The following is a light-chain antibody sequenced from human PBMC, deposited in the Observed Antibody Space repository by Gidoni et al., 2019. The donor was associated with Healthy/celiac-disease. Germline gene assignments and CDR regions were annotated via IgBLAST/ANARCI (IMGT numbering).Light chain of an antibody. J-gene: IGKJ1*01. CDR1: QSFFHSSNNKNN. V-gene: IGKV4-1*01. CDR3: QQYYSTPLT. Sequence: DIVMTQAPDSLAVSLGARATIYCKSSQSFFHSSNNKNNLAWYQQKPGQPPKLLIYCASTRESSVPDRFSSRGSVTDFTLTISSLQAEDVAVYYFQQYYSTPLTFGRGTKVEIK. CDR2: CAS.